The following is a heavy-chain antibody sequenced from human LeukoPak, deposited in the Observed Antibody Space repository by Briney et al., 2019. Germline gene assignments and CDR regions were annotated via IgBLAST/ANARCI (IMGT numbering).Heavy chain of an antibody. Sequence: PSETLSLTCTVSGCSISSGSYYWSWIRQPAGKGLEWIGRIYTRGSTNYNPSLKSRVTISVDTSKNQFSLKLSSVTAADTAVYYCAREIGRGTGTFDYWGQGTLVTVSS. CDR3: AREIGRGTGTFDY. CDR2: IYTRGST. CDR1: GCSISSGSYY. D-gene: IGHD3-10*01. V-gene: IGHV4-61*02. J-gene: IGHJ4*02.